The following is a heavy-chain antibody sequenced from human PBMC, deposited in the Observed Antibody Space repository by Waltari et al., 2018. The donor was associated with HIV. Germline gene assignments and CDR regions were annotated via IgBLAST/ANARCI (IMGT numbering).Heavy chain of an antibody. Sequence: QVQLQQWGAGLLKPSETLSLTCAAFGGSFRGYHWTWIRQSPGKGLEWIGEISHSGRTTYSPSLKSRVTISVDTSKNQFSLRLSSVTAADTAVYYCASLGVNLETGFYYGRDVWGQGTTVIVSS. J-gene: IGHJ6*02. CDR1: GGSFRGYH. CDR3: ASLGVNLETGFYYGRDV. CDR2: ISHSGRT. V-gene: IGHV4-34*01. D-gene: IGHD3-9*01.